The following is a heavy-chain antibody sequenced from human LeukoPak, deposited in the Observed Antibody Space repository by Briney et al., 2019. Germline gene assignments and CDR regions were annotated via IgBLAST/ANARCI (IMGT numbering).Heavy chain of an antibody. D-gene: IGHD2-8*01. Sequence: PGGSLRLSCAASGFTVSSNHMSWVRQAPGKGLEWVSIIYSGGSTYYADSVKGRFTISRDNSKNTLYLQMNSLRAEDTAVYYCARDLGYCTNGVCHTRFDYWGQGTLVAVSS. CDR1: GFTVSSNH. J-gene: IGHJ4*02. V-gene: IGHV3-53*01. CDR3: ARDLGYCTNGVCHTRFDY. CDR2: IYSGGST.